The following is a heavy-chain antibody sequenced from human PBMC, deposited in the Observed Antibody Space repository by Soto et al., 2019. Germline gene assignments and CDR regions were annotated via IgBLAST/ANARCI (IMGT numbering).Heavy chain of an antibody. CDR2: IYWDDDK. D-gene: IGHD3-16*01. CDR3: AHSGMNTLMGWLFDP. CDR1: GFSLSTSGVG. J-gene: IGHJ5*02. V-gene: IGHV2-5*02. Sequence: YGAMMVNPTQTLPLTCPLSGFSLSTSGVGVGWIRQPPGKALEWLALIYWDDDKRYSPSLKSRLTITKDTSKNQVVLTMTNMDPVDTATYYCAHSGMNTLMGWLFDPWGQGTLVTVS.